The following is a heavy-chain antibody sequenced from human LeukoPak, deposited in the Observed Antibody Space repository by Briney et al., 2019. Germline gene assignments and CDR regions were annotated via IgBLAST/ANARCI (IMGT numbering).Heavy chain of an antibody. CDR1: GGAFSSYA. D-gene: IGHD5-18*01. J-gene: IGHJ3*02. V-gene: IGHV1-69*01. Sequence: SVKVSCKASGGAFSSYAISWVRQAPRQGLEWMGGIIPIFGTANCAQKFQGRVTITADESTSTAYMELSSLRSEDTAVYYCARDLPLYSYGVRDAFDIWGQGTMVTVSS. CDR2: IIPIFGTA. CDR3: ARDLPLYSYGVRDAFDI.